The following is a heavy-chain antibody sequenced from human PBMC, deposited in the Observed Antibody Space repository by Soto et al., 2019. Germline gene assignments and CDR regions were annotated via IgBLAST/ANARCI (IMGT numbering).Heavy chain of an antibody. D-gene: IGHD1-1*01. J-gene: IGHJ4*02. CDR3: AREGSSPVTTSDYFDY. Sequence: QVQLVQSGAEVRKPGSSVKVSCKASGGSFSSYTISWVRQAPGQGLEWMRRIVPILVIANYAQKFQGRVTITADKSTSTSYMELSSLRSEDTAVYYCAREGSSPVTTSDYFDYFGQGTLVTVSS. CDR2: IVPILVIA. CDR1: GGSFSSYT. V-gene: IGHV1-69*08.